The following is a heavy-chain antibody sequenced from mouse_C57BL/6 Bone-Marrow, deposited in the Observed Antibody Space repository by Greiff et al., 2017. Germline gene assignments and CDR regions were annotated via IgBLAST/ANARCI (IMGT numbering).Heavy chain of an antibody. Sequence: QVQLQQSGAELARPGASVKMSCKASGYTFTSYTMHWVKQRPGQGLEWIGYINPSSGYTKYNQKFKDKATLTADKSSSTAYMQLSSLTSEDSAVYYCAIGLLYYYAMDYWGQGTSVTVSS. V-gene: IGHV1-4*01. CDR1: GYTFTSYT. CDR3: AIGLLYYYAMDY. CDR2: INPSSGYT. D-gene: IGHD6-1*01. J-gene: IGHJ4*01.